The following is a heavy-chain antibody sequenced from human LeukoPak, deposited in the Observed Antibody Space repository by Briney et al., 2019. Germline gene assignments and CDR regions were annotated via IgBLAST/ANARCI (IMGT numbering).Heavy chain of an antibody. V-gene: IGHV4-34*01. CDR3: ARVYYSSSYDYWYFDL. CDR2: INHSGST. Sequence: PSGTLSLTCAVYGGSFSGYYWSWIRQPPGKGLEWIGEINHSGSTNYNPSLKSRVTISVDTSKNQFSLKLSSVTAADTAVYYCARVYYSSSYDYWYFDLWGRGTLVTVSS. CDR1: GGSFSGYY. J-gene: IGHJ2*01. D-gene: IGHD6-13*01.